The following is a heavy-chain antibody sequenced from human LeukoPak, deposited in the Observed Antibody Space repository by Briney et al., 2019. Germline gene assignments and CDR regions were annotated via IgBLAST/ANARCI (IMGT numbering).Heavy chain of an antibody. CDR1: GDSISSSGYY. J-gene: IGHJ4*02. CDR3: ARFRGVVSSSLLDF. V-gene: IGHV4-39*01. D-gene: IGHD3-10*01. CDR2: IHFSGTT. Sequence: PSETLSLTCTVSGDSISSSGYYWGWIRQPPGKGLEWIGIIHFSGTTYYNPSLKSRFTISVDTSKNQFSLKLTSVTAADTAVYYCARFRGVVSSSLLDFWYQGTLVTVSS.